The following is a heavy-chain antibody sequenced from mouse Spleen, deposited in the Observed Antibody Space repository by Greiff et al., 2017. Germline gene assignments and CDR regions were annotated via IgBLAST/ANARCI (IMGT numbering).Heavy chain of an antibody. CDR2: IRNKANGYTT. Sequence: EVKLVESGGGLVQPGGSLSLSCAASGFTFTDYYMSWVRQPPGKALEWLGFIRNKANGYTTEYSASVKGRFTISRDNSQSILYLQMNALRAEDSATYYCARSSPTGTPFDYWGQGTTLTVSS. J-gene: IGHJ2*01. CDR1: GFTFTDYY. CDR3: ARSSPTGTPFDY. V-gene: IGHV7-3*01. D-gene: IGHD4-1*01.